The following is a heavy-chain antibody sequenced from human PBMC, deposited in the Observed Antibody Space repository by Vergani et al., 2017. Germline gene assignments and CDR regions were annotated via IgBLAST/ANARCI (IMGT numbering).Heavy chain of an antibody. J-gene: IGHJ6*03. Sequence: QVQLQESGPGLVKPSETLSLTCTVSGGSVSSGSYYWSWIRQPAGKGLEWIGYIYYSGSTNYNPSLKSRVTISVDTSKNQFSLKLSSVTAADTAVYYCASMVRGVIARGRGALYYYYMDVWGKGTTVTVSS. V-gene: IGHV4-61*10. CDR2: IYYSGST. CDR1: GGSVSSGSYY. CDR3: ASMVRGVIARGRGALYYYYMDV. D-gene: IGHD3-10*01.